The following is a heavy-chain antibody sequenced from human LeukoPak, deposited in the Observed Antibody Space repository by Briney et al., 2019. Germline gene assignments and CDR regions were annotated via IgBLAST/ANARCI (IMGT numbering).Heavy chain of an antibody. J-gene: IGHJ4*02. CDR2: INAGNGKT. CDR3: ARARWTSTVTTYYLDF. Sequence: ASVKVSCKASGYIFTDYAIQWVRQAPGQGLEWMGWINAGNGKTKYSQKFQGRVTITRDTSASTAYMELSGLRSDDTAVYYCARARWTSTVTTYYLDFGGQGTLVTVSS. D-gene: IGHD4-17*01. V-gene: IGHV1-3*01. CDR1: GYIFTDYA.